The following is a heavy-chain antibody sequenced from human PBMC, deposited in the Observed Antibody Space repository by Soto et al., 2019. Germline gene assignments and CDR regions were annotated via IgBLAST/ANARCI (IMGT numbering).Heavy chain of an antibody. J-gene: IGHJ4*02. CDR1: GGTFSSYA. CDR3: AAPYGSGSYYNGFDY. CDR2: IIPIFGTA. Sequence: QVQLVQSGAEVKKPGSSVKVSCKASGGTFSSYAISWVRQAPGQGLEWMGGIIPIFGTANYAQKFQGRVTITADEAXXTANLELGRLRSEDTAGYYCAAPYGSGSYYNGFDYWGQGTLVTVSS. D-gene: IGHD3-10*01. V-gene: IGHV1-69*12.